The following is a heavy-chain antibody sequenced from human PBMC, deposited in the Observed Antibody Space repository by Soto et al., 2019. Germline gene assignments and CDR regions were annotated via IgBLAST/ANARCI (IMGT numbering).Heavy chain of an antibody. V-gene: IGHV4-59*01. J-gene: IGHJ4*02. CDR1: GGSISSYY. CDR2: IYYSGST. CDR3: AREASGSYQTFDY. Sequence: PSETLSLTCTVSGGSISSYYWSWIRQPPGKGLEWIGYIYYSGSTNYNPSLKSRVTISVDTSKNQFSLKLSSVTAADTAVYYCAREASGSYQTFDYWGQGTLVTVSS. D-gene: IGHD1-26*01.